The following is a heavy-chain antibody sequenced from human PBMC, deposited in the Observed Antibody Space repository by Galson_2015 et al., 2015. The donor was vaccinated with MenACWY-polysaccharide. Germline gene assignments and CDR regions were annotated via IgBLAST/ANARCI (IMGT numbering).Heavy chain of an antibody. D-gene: IGHD3-10*01. Sequence: SLRLSCAASGFTFRNYWMSWVRQAPGKGLEWVANIKEDGSEKYYVDSVRGRFTISRDNAKNSLYLQMNSLRAEDTAVYYCARDDRRVRVVFNWFDPWGQGTLVTVSS. V-gene: IGHV3-7*01. CDR2: IKEDGSEK. CDR3: ARDDRRVRVVFNWFDP. CDR1: GFTFRNYW. J-gene: IGHJ5*02.